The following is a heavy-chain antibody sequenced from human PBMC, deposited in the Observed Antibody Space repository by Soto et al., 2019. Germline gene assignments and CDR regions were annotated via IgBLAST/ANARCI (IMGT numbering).Heavy chain of an antibody. V-gene: IGHV4-34*01. CDR1: GGSFTGYY. CDR2: IKDGGST. CDR3: ARGQEGVVATH. D-gene: IGHD2-15*01. J-gene: IGHJ4*02. Sequence: QVQLQQWGAGLLKPSETLSLTCAVNGGSFTGYYWSWVRQPPGKGLEWIGEIKDGGSTNYSPSLRSRVTLSADRSKKQFSLKVTSVTAADTAVYYCARGQEGVVATHWDQGTLVTVSS.